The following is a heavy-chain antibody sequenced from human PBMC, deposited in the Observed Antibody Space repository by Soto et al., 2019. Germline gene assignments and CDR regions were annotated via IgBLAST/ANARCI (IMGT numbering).Heavy chain of an antibody. J-gene: IGHJ6*02. D-gene: IGHD6-13*01. CDR3: AREGYSSSWYTHYYYYYGMDV. CDR1: GFTFSSYA. Sequence: VQLVESGGGVVQPGRSLRLSCAASGFTFSSYAMHWVHQAPGKGLEWVAVISYDGSNKYYADSVKGRFTISRDNSKNTLYLQMNSLRAEDTAVYYCAREGYSSSWYTHYYYYYGMDVWGQGTTVTVSS. CDR2: ISYDGSNK. V-gene: IGHV3-30-3*01.